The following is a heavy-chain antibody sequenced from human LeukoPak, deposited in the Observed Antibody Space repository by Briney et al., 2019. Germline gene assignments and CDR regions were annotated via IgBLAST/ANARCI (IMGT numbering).Heavy chain of an antibody. CDR2: IIPIFGTA. Sequence: SVKVSCKASGGTFSSYAISWVRQAPGQGLEWMGGIIPIFGTANYAQKFQGRVTITTDESTSTAYMELSSLRSEDTAVYYCARMEGATVATRHWWFDPWGQGTLVTVSS. J-gene: IGHJ5*02. CDR3: ARMEGATVATRHWWFDP. CDR1: GGTFSSYA. D-gene: IGHD4-11*01. V-gene: IGHV1-69*05.